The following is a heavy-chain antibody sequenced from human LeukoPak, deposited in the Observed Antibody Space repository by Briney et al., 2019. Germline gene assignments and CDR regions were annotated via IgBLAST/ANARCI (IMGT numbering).Heavy chain of an antibody. V-gene: IGHV3-53*01. CDR3: ARRAGDYSHPYDY. Sequence: GGSLRLSCAASGFTFSNYYMSWIRQAPGKGLEWVSFIYSGGNTYYADSVKGRFTISRDNSKNTVHLQMNSLRAEDTAMYYCARRAGDYSHPYDYWGQGTLVTVSS. J-gene: IGHJ4*02. D-gene: IGHD3-22*01. CDR1: GFTFSNYY. CDR2: IYSGGNT.